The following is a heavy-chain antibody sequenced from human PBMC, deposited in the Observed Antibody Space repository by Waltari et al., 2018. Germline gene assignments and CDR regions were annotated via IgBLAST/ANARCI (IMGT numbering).Heavy chain of an antibody. V-gene: IGHV4-39*02. J-gene: IGHJ4*02. CDR3: AREADYYDSSAYVG. D-gene: IGHD3-22*01. Sequence: QLQLQESGPGLVQPSETLSLTCTVSSGSLSSDNYSWGWIRQPPGKGLEWIGTLYYTGSTVYNPSLNSRVTISVDTLKNQFSLKLSSVTAADTAVYYCAREADYYDSSAYVGWGQGTLVTVSS. CDR1: SGSLSSDNYS. CDR2: LYYTGST.